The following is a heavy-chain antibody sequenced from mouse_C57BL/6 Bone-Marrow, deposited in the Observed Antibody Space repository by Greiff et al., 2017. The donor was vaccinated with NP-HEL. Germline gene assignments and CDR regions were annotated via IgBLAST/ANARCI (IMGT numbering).Heavy chain of an antibody. J-gene: IGHJ4*01. D-gene: IGHD3-2*02. Sequence: EVKLVESGGGLVQPGGSLSLSCAASGFTFTDYYMRWVRQPPGKALEWLGFIRHKANGYTTEYSASVKGRFTISRDNSQSILYLQMNALRAEDSATYDGARYRGQSSGYGAMDYWGQGTSVTVSS. CDR2: IRHKANGYTT. CDR3: ARYRGQSSGYGAMDY. V-gene: IGHV7-3*01. CDR1: GFTFTDYY.